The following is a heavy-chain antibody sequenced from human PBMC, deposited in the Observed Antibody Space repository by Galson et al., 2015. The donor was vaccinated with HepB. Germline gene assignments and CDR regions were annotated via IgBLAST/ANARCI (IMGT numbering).Heavy chain of an antibody. CDR3: ARERITMVQGVIITRGAFDI. CDR2: INPSGGST. J-gene: IGHJ3*02. V-gene: IGHV1-46*03. CDR1: GYTFTSYY. Sequence: SVKVSCKASGYTFTSYYMHWVRQAPGQGLEWMGIINPSGGSTSYAQKFQGRVTMTRDTSTSTVYMELSSLRSEDTAVYYCARERITMVQGVIITRGAFDIWGQGTMVTVSS. D-gene: IGHD3-10*01.